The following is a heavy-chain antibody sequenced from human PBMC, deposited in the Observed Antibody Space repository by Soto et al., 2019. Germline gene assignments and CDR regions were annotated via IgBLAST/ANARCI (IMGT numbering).Heavy chain of an antibody. CDR1: GFTFSSYS. J-gene: IGHJ4*02. CDR3: ARVPTGKYGVWNY. CDR2: ISSSSSYI. D-gene: IGHD2-8*01. V-gene: IGHV3-21*01. Sequence: EVQLVESGGGLVKPGGSLRLSCAASGFTFSSYSMNWVRQAPGKGLEWVSSISSSSSYIYYADSVKGRFTISRDNAKNSLYLQMNSLRAEDTAVYYCARVPTGKYGVWNYWGQGTLVTVSS.